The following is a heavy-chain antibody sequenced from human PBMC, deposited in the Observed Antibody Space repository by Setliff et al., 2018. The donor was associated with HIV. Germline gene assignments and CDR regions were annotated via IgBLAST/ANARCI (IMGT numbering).Heavy chain of an antibody. D-gene: IGHD2-8*01. J-gene: IGHJ4*02. CDR3: ARESPDGLDY. V-gene: IGHV4-61*09. CDR2: IHTSGNT. Sequence: SETLSLTCTVSGGSISSGSYYWSWIRQPAGKGLEWIGHIHTSGNTDYNPSLKSRVTISEDTSKNQFSLKVNSVTAADTAMYFCARESPDGLDYWGQGTLVTVSS. CDR1: GGSISSGSYY.